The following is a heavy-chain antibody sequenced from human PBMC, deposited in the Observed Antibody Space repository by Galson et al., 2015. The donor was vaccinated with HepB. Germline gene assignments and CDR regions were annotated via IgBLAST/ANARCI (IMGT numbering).Heavy chain of an antibody. V-gene: IGHV3-53*01. D-gene: IGHD3-16*01. J-gene: IGHJ4*02. Sequence: SLRLSCAASGFTVNSDYMSWVRQAPGKGLEWISITYSGGHTYYADSIKGRFTISRDNSKNTLYLQMNGLRVEDTAMYYCARDWGHVDWGQGALVTVSS. CDR2: TYSGGHT. CDR1: GFTVNSDY. CDR3: ARDWGHVD.